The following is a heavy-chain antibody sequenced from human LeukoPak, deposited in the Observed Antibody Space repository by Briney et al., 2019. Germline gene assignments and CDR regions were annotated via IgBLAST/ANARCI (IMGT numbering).Heavy chain of an antibody. CDR1: GFTFDDYA. D-gene: IGHD1-14*01. J-gene: IGHJ4*02. CDR2: ISWNSGSI. CDR3: AKDREGTLGY. Sequence: GRSLRLSCAASGFTFDDYAMHWFRQAPGKGLEWVSGISWNSGSIGYADSVKGRFAISRDNSKNTLYLQMNSLRAEDTAVYYCAKDREGTLGYWGQGTLVTVSS. V-gene: IGHV3-9*01.